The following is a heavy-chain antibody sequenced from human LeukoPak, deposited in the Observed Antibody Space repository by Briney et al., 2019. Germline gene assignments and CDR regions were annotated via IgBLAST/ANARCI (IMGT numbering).Heavy chain of an antibody. J-gene: IGHJ4*02. CDR1: GFTFSDYY. D-gene: IGHD6-13*01. V-gene: IGHV3-11*04. CDR2: ISSSGSTI. CDR3: APHIAAADPFDY. Sequence: GGSLRLSCAASGFTFSDYYMSWIRQAPGKGLEWASYISSSGSTIYYADPVKGRFTISRDNAKNSLYLQMNSLRAEDTAVYYCAPHIAAADPFDYWGQGTLVTVSS.